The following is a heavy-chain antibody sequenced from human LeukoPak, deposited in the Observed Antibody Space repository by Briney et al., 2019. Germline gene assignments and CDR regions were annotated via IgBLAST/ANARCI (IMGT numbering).Heavy chain of an antibody. CDR2: IYYSGSI. V-gene: IGHV4-59*01. D-gene: IGHD5-12*01. Sequence: SETLSLTCTVSGGSISTYYWSWIRQSPGKGLEWIGHIYYSGSIKYNPSLKGRVTISLDTSKNQFSLKLTSVIAADTAVYYCARGPYSGYTLRPLDYWGQGTLVTVSS. CDR3: ARGPYSGYTLRPLDY. CDR1: GGSISTYY. J-gene: IGHJ4*02.